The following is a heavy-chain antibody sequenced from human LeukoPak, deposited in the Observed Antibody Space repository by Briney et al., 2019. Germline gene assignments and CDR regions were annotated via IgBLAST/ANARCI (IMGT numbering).Heavy chain of an antibody. D-gene: IGHD2-8*01. V-gene: IGHV1-18*01. CDR1: GYTFTDYG. CDR2: ISAYNGNT. Sequence: ASVKVSCKASGYTFTDYGISLVRQAPGQGLEWMGWISAYNGNTDYAQKLQGRVTMTTDTSTNTVYMELRSLTSDDTAVYYCARDRSNGDYWGQGTLVTVSS. J-gene: IGHJ4*02. CDR3: ARDRSNGDY.